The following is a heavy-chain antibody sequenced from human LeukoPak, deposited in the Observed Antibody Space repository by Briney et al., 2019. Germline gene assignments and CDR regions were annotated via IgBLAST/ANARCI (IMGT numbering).Heavy chain of an antibody. Sequence: ASVKVSCKASGYTFTSYGISWVRQAPGQGLEWMGWINPNSGGTNYAQKFQGRVTMTRDTSISTAYMELSRPRSDDTAVYYCARDRGSSWLLDYWGQGTLVTVSS. V-gene: IGHV1-2*02. CDR1: GYTFTSYG. CDR2: INPNSGGT. J-gene: IGHJ4*02. D-gene: IGHD6-13*01. CDR3: ARDRGSSWLLDY.